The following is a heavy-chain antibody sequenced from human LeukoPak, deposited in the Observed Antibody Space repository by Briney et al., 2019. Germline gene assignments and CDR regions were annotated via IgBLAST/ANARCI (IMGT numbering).Heavy chain of an antibody. Sequence: WIRQPPGKGLEWMGIIYPGDSDTRYSPSFQGQVTISADKSISTAYLQWSSLKASDTAMYYCARRQYSSSHNNFDYWGQGTLVTVSS. CDR2: IYPGDSDT. CDR3: ARRQYSSSHNNFDY. J-gene: IGHJ4*02. V-gene: IGHV5-51*01. D-gene: IGHD6-6*01.